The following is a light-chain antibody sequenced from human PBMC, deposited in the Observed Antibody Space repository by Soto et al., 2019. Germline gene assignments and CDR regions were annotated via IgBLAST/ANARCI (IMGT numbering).Light chain of an antibody. V-gene: IGLV1-40*01. CDR2: GNT. Sequence: QSVLTQPPSVSGAPGQRVTISCTGSSSNIGAGYDVHWYQQLPGTAPKLLIYGNTNRPSGVPDRFSGSKSGTSASLAITGLQAEDEADYYCQSYDSNLSAHVVFGGGTKLTVL. CDR3: QSYDSNLSAHVV. CDR1: SSNIGAGYD. J-gene: IGLJ3*02.